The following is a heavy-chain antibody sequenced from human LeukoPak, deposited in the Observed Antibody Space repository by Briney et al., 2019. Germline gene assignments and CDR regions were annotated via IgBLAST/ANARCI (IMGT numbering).Heavy chain of an antibody. J-gene: IGHJ5*02. CDR3: ARAGFTMVRGVIGWFDP. CDR1: GGSISSYY. CDR2: IYYSGST. D-gene: IGHD3-10*01. Sequence: SETLSLTCTVSGGSISSYYWSWIRQPPGKGLEWIGYIYYSGSTNYNPSLKSRVTISVDTSKNQFSLKLSSVTAADTAAYYCARAGFTMVRGVIGWFDPWGQGTLVTVSP. V-gene: IGHV4-59*01.